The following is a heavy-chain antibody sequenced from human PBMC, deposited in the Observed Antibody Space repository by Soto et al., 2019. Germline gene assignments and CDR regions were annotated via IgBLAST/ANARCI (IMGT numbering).Heavy chain of an antibody. CDR1: GYTFTGYY. D-gene: IGHD6-6*01. Sequence: VTVSCKASGYTFTGYYMHWVRQAPGQGLEWMGWINPNSGGTNYAQKFQGRVTMTRDTSISTAYMELSRLRSDDTAVYYCARGLTIAAFNGMDVWGQGTTVTVSS. CDR2: INPNSGGT. V-gene: IGHV1-2*02. CDR3: ARGLTIAAFNGMDV. J-gene: IGHJ6*02.